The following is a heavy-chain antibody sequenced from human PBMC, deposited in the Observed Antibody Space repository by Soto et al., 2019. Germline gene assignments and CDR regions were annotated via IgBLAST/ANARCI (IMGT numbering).Heavy chain of an antibody. J-gene: IGHJ6*02. CDR3: ARGRWLQTVYYYYGMDV. D-gene: IGHD5-12*01. CDR1: GYTFTGYY. CDR2: INPNSGGT. Sequence: QVQLVQSGAEVKKPGASVKVSCKASGYTFTGYYMHWVRQAPGQGLEWMGWINPNSGGTNYAQKVQGWVLMTRHTSISTADMELSRLRSDDTAVYYCARGRWLQTVYYYYGMDVWGQGTTVTVSS. V-gene: IGHV1-2*04.